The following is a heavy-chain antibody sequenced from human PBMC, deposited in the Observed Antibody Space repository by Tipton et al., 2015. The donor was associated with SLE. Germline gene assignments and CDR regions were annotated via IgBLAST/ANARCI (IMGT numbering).Heavy chain of an antibody. V-gene: IGHV4-59*08. CDR3: ARARGSYWRGFDY. Sequence: TLSLTCTVSGGSISSYYWSWIRQPPGKGLEWIGYIYYSGSTNYNPSLKSRVTISVDTSKNQFPLKLSSVTAADTAVYYCARARGSYWRGFDYWGQGTLVTVSS. D-gene: IGHD1-26*01. J-gene: IGHJ4*02. CDR2: IYYSGST. CDR1: GGSISSYY.